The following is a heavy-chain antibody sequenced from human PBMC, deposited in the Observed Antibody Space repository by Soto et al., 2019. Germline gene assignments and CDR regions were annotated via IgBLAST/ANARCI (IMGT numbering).Heavy chain of an antibody. J-gene: IGHJ6*02. CDR3: AKDPIQLWSVVPYYGMDV. Sequence: GGSLRLSCAASGFTFSSYAMSWVRQAPGKGLEWVSAISGSGGSTYYADSVKGRFAISRDNSKNTLYLQMNSLRAEDTAVYYCAKDPIQLWSVVPYYGMDVWGQGTTVTVSS. CDR2: ISGSGGST. V-gene: IGHV3-23*01. CDR1: GFTFSSYA. D-gene: IGHD5-18*01.